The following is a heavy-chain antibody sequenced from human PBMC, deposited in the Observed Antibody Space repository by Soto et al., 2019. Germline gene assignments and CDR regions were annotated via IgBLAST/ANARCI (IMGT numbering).Heavy chain of an antibody. Sequence: GGSLRLSCAVSAFIFSDHSMSWIRQAPGKGLEWVSYISISGSTRYYADSVKGRFTISRDNAKNSLYLQMNDLRPEDTAVYYCARDQVSPMVMASTDYYCDFWGQGALVTVCS. CDR3: ARDQVSPMVMASTDYYCDF. J-gene: IGHJ4*02. D-gene: IGHD5-18*01. CDR1: AFIFSDHS. CDR2: ISISGSTR. V-gene: IGHV3-11*01.